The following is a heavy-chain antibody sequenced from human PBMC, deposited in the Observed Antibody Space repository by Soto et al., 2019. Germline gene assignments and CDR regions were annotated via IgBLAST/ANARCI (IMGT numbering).Heavy chain of an antibody. CDR3: ARVSSSSLFDY. CDR2: IGSRGSPI. Sequence: VHLVDSGGGLVKPGGSLRLSCAASGFTFSVYFMTWIRQAPGKGLEWVSYIGSRGSPIYYVDSVKGRFTISRDNAKDSLYLHMNSLRAEDTAVYYCARVSSSSLFDYWGQGTLVTVSS. CDR1: GFTFSVYF. V-gene: IGHV3-11*01. J-gene: IGHJ4*02. D-gene: IGHD6-6*01.